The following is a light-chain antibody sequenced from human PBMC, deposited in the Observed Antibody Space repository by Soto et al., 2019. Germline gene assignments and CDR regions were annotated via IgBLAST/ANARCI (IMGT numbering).Light chain of an antibody. V-gene: IGKV1-9*01. CDR2: TAS. J-gene: IGKJ5*01. CDR3: QQRRDYPVT. Sequence: DIQLTQSPSFLSASVGDRVTITCRASQGINSYLAWYQQRPGKAPKLLIHTASILQSGVPSRFSGSGSGTEFTLTINSLQPEDFATYYCQQRRDYPVTFGQGTRLDIK. CDR1: QGINSY.